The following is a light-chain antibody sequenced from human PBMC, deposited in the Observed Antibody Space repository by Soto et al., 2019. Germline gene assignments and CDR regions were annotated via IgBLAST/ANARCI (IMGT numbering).Light chain of an antibody. V-gene: IGKV2-28*01. Sequence: IVMTQSPISLPVTPGEPASISCRSSQSLLHSNGYNYLDWYLQKPGQSPQLLIYLGSNRASGGPDRFSGSGSGTDFTLKISRVETEDVGVYYCMQALQTRLTFGGGTKVEIK. CDR1: QSLLHSNGYNY. CDR3: MQALQTRLT. CDR2: LGS. J-gene: IGKJ4*01.